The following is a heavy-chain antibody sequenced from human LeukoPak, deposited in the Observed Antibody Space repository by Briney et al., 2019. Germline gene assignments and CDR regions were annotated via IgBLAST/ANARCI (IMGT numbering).Heavy chain of an antibody. CDR2: IYYSGST. J-gene: IGHJ6*03. V-gene: IGHV4-59*01. Sequence: SETLSLTCTASGGSISSYYWSWIRQPPGKGLEWIGYIYYSGSTNYNPSLKSRVTISVDTSKNQFSLKLSSVTAADTAVYYCARYSSGWHYYYYMDVWGKGTTVTVSS. D-gene: IGHD6-19*01. CDR3: ARYSSGWHYYYYMDV. CDR1: GGSISSYY.